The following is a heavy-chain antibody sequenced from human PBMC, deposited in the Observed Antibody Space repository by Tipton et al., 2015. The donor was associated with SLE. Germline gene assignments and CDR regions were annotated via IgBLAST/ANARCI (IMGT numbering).Heavy chain of an antibody. CDR3: VRYMTKVTPYNYYGLDV. CDR1: GGSISTYH. D-gene: IGHD4-17*01. CDR2: VHNSGSS. V-gene: IGHV4-59*08. J-gene: IGHJ6*02. Sequence: TLSLTCTVSGGSISTYHWSWIRQPPGKGLEWIGYVHNSGSSNYNPSLKSRVTFSVDTSKNQVSLKLTSVTAADTALYYCVRYMTKVTPYNYYGLDVWGQGTTVTVSS.